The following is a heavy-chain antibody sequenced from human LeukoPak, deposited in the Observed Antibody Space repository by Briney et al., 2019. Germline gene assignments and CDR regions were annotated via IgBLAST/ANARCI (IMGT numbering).Heavy chain of an antibody. CDR1: GXTFSSYE. V-gene: IGHV3-48*03. D-gene: IGHD3-10*01. Sequence: GGSLRLSCAASGXTFSSYEMNWVRQAPGKGLEWVSYISRSGSTIYYADSMKGRFTISRDNAKNSLYLQMNSLRAEDTAVYYSARGARSVAYPHQYYYGSGSSHYFDYWGQGTLVTISS. CDR3: ARGARSVAYPHQYYYGSGSSHYFDY. J-gene: IGHJ4*02. CDR2: ISRSGSTI.